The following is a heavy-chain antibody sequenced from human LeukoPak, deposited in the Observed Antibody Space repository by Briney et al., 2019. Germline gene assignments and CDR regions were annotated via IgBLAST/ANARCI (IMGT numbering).Heavy chain of an antibody. Sequence: ASVKVSCKASGYTSTSYGISWVRQAPGQGLEWMGWISAYNGNTNYAQKLQGRVTMTTDTSTSTAYMELRSLRSDDTAVYYCARNPYYYDSSGYLGYWGQGTLVTVSS. CDR1: GYTSTSYG. CDR2: ISAYNGNT. CDR3: ARNPYYYDSSGYLGY. V-gene: IGHV1-18*01. J-gene: IGHJ4*02. D-gene: IGHD3-22*01.